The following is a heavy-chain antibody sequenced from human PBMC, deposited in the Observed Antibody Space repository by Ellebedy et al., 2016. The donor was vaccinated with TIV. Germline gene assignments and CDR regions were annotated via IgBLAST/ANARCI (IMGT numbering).Heavy chain of an antibody. CDR1: EFTFSRYA. CDR2: LSYDGSNY. J-gene: IGHJ3*02. D-gene: IGHD2-15*01. V-gene: IGHV3-30-3*01. Sequence: GESLKISCAASEFTFSRYATHWVSQAPGKGLERVAVLSYDGSNYYYADSVKGRFTISRHKSKDTLYLQMNSLRADDTAVYYCARVKAYSAFDIWGQGTRVTVSS. CDR3: ARVKAYSAFDI.